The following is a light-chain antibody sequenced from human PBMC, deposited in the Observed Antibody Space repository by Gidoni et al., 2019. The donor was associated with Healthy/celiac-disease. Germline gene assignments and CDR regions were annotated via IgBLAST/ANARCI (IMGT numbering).Light chain of an antibody. Sequence: EIVFTQSPATLALSPGERATLSCRASQSVSSYLAWYQQKPGQAPRLLIYDASNRATGIPARFSGSGSGTDFTLTISSLEPEDFAVYYCQQRSNWPLHTFGGGTKVEIK. J-gene: IGKJ4*01. CDR2: DAS. CDR3: QQRSNWPLHT. CDR1: QSVSSY. V-gene: IGKV3-11*01.